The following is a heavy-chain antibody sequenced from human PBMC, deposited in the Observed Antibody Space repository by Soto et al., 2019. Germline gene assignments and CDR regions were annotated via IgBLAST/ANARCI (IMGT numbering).Heavy chain of an antibody. V-gene: IGHV1-18*01. CDR3: ARVSVDYDYIWGSYRRSAPTSDY. CDR2: ISAYNGNT. Sequence: ASVKVSCKASGYTFTSYGISWVRQAPGQGLEWMGWISAYNGNTNYAQKLQGRVTMTTDTSTSTAYMELRSLRSDDTAVYYCARVSVDYDYIWGSYRRSAPTSDYWGQGTLVTVSS. D-gene: IGHD3-16*02. CDR1: GYTFTSYG. J-gene: IGHJ4*02.